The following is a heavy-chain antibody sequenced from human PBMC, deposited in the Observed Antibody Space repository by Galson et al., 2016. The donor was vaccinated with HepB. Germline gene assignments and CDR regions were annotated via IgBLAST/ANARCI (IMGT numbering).Heavy chain of an antibody. D-gene: IGHD5/OR15-5a*01. CDR2: TYYRFKWYN. J-gene: IGHJ4*02. V-gene: IGHV6-1*01. CDR3: ARAQGVYDSLAGYFDS. CDR1: GDSVSSNSAA. Sequence: CAISGDSVSSNSAAWTWIRQSPSRGLEWLGRTYYRFKWYNDYAVSVVGRMTINADTSWNQLSLQVKSVTPDDTAVYYCARAQGVYDSLAGYFDSWGQGTLVTVSS.